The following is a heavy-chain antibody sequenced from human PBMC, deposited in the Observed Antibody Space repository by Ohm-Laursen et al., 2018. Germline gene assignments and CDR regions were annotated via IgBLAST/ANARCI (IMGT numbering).Heavy chain of an antibody. V-gene: IGHV1-2*06. Sequence: GASVKVSCKASGESFSGYYIHWVRQAPGQGLEWMGRIIPDSGGTDYAQKFQGRVTMTRDTSISTAYMELSRLRSDDTAVYYCARDYGDRNRVYGMDVWGQGTTVTVSS. CDR1: GESFSGYY. CDR3: ARDYGDRNRVYGMDV. CDR2: IIPDSGGT. D-gene: IGHD4-17*01. J-gene: IGHJ6*02.